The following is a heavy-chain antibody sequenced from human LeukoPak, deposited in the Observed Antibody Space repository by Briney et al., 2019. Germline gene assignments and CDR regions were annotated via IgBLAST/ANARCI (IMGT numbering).Heavy chain of an antibody. D-gene: IGHD3-22*01. CDR1: GGSISSSSYY. CDR3: AKAGVRYFDSSGLYAFDF. CDR2: IYYSGST. J-gene: IGHJ3*01. Sequence: SSETLSLTCAVSGGSISSSSYYWAWIRQPPGKGLEWIGTIYYSGSTYHNPSLKSRVTMSVDTSRNQFSLKLSSVDAADTAVYYRAKAGVRYFDSSGLYAFDFWGQGTTVTVSS. V-gene: IGHV4-39*01.